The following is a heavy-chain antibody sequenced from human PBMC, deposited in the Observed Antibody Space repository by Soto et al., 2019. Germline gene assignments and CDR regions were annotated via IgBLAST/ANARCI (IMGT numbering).Heavy chain of an antibody. D-gene: IGHD3-22*01. CDR1: GGSMSSGAYY. J-gene: IGHJ4*02. V-gene: IGHV4-31*03. Sequence: QVQLQESGPGLVKPSQTLSLTCSVSGGSMSSGAYYWNWIRQHPGKGLEWIAYIYYSGNTYYNPSLRSRITISVDTSKNQFSLQLASVTDADTAVYYCASSYSGYLDNWGQGILVTVSS. CDR2: IYYSGNT. CDR3: ASSYSGYLDN.